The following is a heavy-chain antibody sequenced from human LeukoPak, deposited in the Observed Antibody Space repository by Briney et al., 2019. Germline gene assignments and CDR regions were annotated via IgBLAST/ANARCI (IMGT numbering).Heavy chain of an antibody. J-gene: IGHJ4*02. V-gene: IGHV1-69*02. CDR1: EGTLSSYT. CDR3: ARGIPDYGDYGFDY. D-gene: IGHD4-17*01. CDR2: IIPILGIA. Sequence: ASVKVSCKASEGTLSSYTISWVRQAPGQGLEWMGRIIPILGIANYAQKFQGRVTITADKSTSTAYMELSSLGSEDTAVYYCARGIPDYGDYGFDYWGQGTLVTVSS.